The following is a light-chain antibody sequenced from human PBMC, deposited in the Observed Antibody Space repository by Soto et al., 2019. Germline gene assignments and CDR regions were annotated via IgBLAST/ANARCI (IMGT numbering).Light chain of an antibody. CDR2: EVS. J-gene: IGLJ1*01. V-gene: IGLV2-14*01. CDR3: SSYTTSNTLV. Sequence: QSVLTQPASVSGSPGQSITISCNGTSSDVGDYKYVSWYQKHPGKAPKALIYEVSNRPSGVSNRFSGSKSGNTASLTISGLQAEDEADYYCSSYTTSNTLVFGPGTKVTVL. CDR1: SSDVGDYKY.